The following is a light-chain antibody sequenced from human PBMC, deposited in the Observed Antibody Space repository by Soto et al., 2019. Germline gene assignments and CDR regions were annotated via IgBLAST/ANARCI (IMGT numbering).Light chain of an antibody. J-gene: IGKJ1*01. CDR1: RSVSSRY. CDR3: QQYGNSRWT. CDR2: GAS. V-gene: IGKV3-20*01. Sequence: EIVLTQSPGTLSLSPGERATLSCRASRSVSSRYLAWYQQKPGQGPRLLISGASTRATGIPDRFSGSGSGTDSTLTISRLEPEDFAVYYCQQYGNSRWTFGQGTKVDIK.